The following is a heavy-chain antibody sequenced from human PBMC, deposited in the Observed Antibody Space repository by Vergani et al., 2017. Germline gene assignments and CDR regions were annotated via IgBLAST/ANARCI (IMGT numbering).Heavy chain of an antibody. Sequence: EVQLVESGGGLVKPGGSLRLSCAASGFTFSSYSMNWVRQAPGKGLEWVSSISSSSSYIYYADSVKGRFTISRDNAKNSLYLQMNSLRAEDTAVYYCARASRGYSYGYGQYYWGQGTLVTVSS. V-gene: IGHV3-21*01. CDR3: ARASRGYSYGYGQYY. CDR2: ISSSSSYI. D-gene: IGHD5-18*01. J-gene: IGHJ4*02. CDR1: GFTFSSYS.